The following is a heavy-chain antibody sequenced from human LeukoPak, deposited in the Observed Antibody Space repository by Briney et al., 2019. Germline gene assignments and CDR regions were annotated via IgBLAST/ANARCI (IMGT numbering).Heavy chain of an antibody. CDR1: GYTFTGYY. J-gene: IGHJ4*02. Sequence: ASVKVSCKASGYTFTGYYMHWVRQATGQGLEWMGWMNPNSGNTGYAQKFQGRVTMTRNTSISTAYMELSSLRSEDTAVYYCARAKNEGIDYWGQGTLVTVSS. CDR3: ARAKNEGIDY. V-gene: IGHV1-8*02. D-gene: IGHD3-10*01. CDR2: MNPNSGNT.